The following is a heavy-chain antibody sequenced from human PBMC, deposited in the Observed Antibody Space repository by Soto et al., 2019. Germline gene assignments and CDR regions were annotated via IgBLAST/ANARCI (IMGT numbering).Heavy chain of an antibody. CDR3: TRGLFSGSSYSGSWYYFDS. Sequence: PSETLSLTCTVSGGSIRSSGYYWGWIRQPPGEGLEWIGSIYYSGKTDNNPSLKSRVATSVDTSKNQFSLKMSAVTAADTAVYYCTRGLFSGSSYSGSWYYFDSWGQGTMVTVSS. J-gene: IGHJ4*02. CDR2: IYYSGKT. D-gene: IGHD1-26*01. V-gene: IGHV4-39*01. CDR1: GGSIRSSGYY.